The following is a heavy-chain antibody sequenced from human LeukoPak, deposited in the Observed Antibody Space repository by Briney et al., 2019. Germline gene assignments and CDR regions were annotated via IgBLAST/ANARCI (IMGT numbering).Heavy chain of an antibody. CDR2: IYSGGST. J-gene: IGHJ6*02. V-gene: IGHV3-66*01. D-gene: IGHD6-13*01. Sequence: GGSLRLSCAASGFTVSSNYMSWVRQAPGKGLEWVSVIYSGGSTYYADSVKGRFTISRDNSKNTLYLQMNSLRAEDTAVYYCARVEAAAVTMDVWGQGTTVTVSS. CDR3: ARVEAAAVTMDV. CDR1: GFTVSSNY.